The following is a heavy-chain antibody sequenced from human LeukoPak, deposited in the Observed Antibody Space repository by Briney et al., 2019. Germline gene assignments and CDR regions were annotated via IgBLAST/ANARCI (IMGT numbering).Heavy chain of an antibody. CDR3: ATSRSFDY. J-gene: IGHJ4*02. V-gene: IGHV3-74*01. CDR1: GFTFSNYW. CDR2: VNSDGSSK. Sequence: GGSLGLSCAASGFTFSNYWMHWVRQAPGKGLVWVSRVNSDGSSKNYADSVKGRFTISRDNAKNSLYLQMNSLRAEDTAVYYCATSRSFDYWGQGTLVTVSS.